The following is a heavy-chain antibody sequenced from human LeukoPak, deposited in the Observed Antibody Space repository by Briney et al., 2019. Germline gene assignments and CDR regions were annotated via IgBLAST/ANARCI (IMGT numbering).Heavy chain of an antibody. CDR1: GGSISSYY. J-gene: IGHJ3*02. Sequence: PSETLSLTCTVSGGSISSYYWSWIRQPPGKGLEWIAYIYYSGSTNYNPSLKSRVTISVDTSKNQFSLKLSSVTAADTAVYYCAREGYLARIFGVVEGGGAFDIWGQGTMVTVSS. CDR2: IYYSGST. V-gene: IGHV4-59*01. CDR3: AREGYLARIFGVVEGGGAFDI. D-gene: IGHD3-3*01.